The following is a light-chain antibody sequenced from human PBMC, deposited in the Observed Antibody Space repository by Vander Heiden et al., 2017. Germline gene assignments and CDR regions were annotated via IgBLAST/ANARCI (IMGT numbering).Light chain of an antibody. Sequence: HSVLTQLPSVSGDPGQRVTISCTGSSSNIGAGYDVHWYQQLPGTAPKLLIYGNNNRPSGVPDRFSCSKSGTSASLAITGLQAEDEADDYCQSYDTSLNGYWVFGGGTELTVL. J-gene: IGLJ3*02. V-gene: IGLV1-40*01. CDR2: GNN. CDR3: QSYDTSLNGYWV. CDR1: SSNIGAGYD.